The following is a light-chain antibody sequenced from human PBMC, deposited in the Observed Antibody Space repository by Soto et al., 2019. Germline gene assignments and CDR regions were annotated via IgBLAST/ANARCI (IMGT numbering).Light chain of an antibody. CDR2: AAT. CDR1: QGISQY. Sequence: DIHLTQSPSLLSASVGERVTITCRASQGISQYVAWYQQKPGKAPKRLIYAATVLQGGVPSKFSGTRSAPEFILTISSLQPEDFATYYCQQVNSYPLTFGGGTRVEIK. CDR3: QQVNSYPLT. V-gene: IGKV1-9*01. J-gene: IGKJ4*01.